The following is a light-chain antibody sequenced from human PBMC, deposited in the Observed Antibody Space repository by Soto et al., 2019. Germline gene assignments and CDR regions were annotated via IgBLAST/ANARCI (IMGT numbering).Light chain of an antibody. Sequence: EIVMTQSPATLSVSPGEDATLSCTASEGVGSNLAWYQQKPGQAPRVLIYGASTRAAGVPAGFSGSGSGTVFTLSISSLQSEDFAVYYCQQYGSSGTFGQGTKVDIK. CDR2: GAS. CDR1: EGVGSN. V-gene: IGKV3-15*01. CDR3: QQYGSSGT. J-gene: IGKJ1*01.